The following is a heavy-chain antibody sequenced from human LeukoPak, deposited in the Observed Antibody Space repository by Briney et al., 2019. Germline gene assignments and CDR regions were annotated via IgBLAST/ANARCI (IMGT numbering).Heavy chain of an antibody. Sequence: SVKVSCKASGGTFSSYAISWVRQAPGQGLEWMGRIIPIFGTANYAQKFQGRVTITTDESTSTAYMELSSLRSEDTAVYYCARDGEGATQFDYWGQGTLVTVSS. CDR2: IIPIFGTA. J-gene: IGHJ4*02. V-gene: IGHV1-69*05. CDR3: ARDGEGATQFDY. D-gene: IGHD1-26*01. CDR1: GGTFSSYA.